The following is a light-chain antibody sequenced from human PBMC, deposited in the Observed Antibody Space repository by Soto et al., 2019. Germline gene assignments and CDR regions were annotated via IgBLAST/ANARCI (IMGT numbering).Light chain of an antibody. CDR2: AAS. CDR3: QQSYTRVT. V-gene: IGKV1-39*01. J-gene: IGKJ1*01. Sequence: DIQMSQSKSSLSPYVGDGIPITCRASQSISSYVSWYQQKPGQAPQFLIYAASRLQSGVPSRFSGSRSGTDFTLTIRSLQPEDFATYYCQQSYTRVTFGQGTKVDIK. CDR1: QSISSY.